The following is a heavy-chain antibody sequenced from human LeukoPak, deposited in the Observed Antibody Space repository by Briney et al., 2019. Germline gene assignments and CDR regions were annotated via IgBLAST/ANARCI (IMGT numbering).Heavy chain of an antibody. CDR3: AKETYYYGSGSYYVADW. CDR2: ISYDGSNK. D-gene: IGHD3-10*01. V-gene: IGHV3-30*18. J-gene: IGHJ4*02. CDR1: GFTFSSYG. Sequence: GSLRLSCAASGFTFSSYGMHWVRQAPGKGLEWVAVISYDGSNKYYADSVKGRFTISGDNSKNTLYLQMNSLRAEDTAVYYCAKETYYYGSGSYYVADWWGQGTLVTVSS.